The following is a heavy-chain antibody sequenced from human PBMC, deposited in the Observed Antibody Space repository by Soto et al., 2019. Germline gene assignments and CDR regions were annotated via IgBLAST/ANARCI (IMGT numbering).Heavy chain of an antibody. V-gene: IGHV4-38-2*01. J-gene: IGHJ4*02. CDR1: GYSISSGYY. CDR3: ARLYGGNAYYFDY. Sequence: PSETLALTCAVSGYSISSGYYWGWIRQPPGKGLEWIGSIYYSGSTYYNPSLKSRVTISVDTSKNQFSLKLSSVTAADTAVYYCARLYGGNAYYFDYWGQGTLVTVSS. D-gene: IGHD2-15*01. CDR2: IYYSGST.